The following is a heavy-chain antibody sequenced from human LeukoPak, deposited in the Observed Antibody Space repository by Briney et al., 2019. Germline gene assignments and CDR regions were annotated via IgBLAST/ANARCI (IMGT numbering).Heavy chain of an antibody. CDR2: ISYDGGKK. V-gene: IGHV3-30*03. CDR3: ARPRGCSNICNNFDY. J-gene: IGHJ4*02. Sequence: GGSLRLSCAASGFTFSSHDMHWVRQAPGKGLEWVAIISYDGGKKDYADSVKGRFTISRDNSKNTLYLQMNSLRAEDTAVYYCARPRGCSNICNNFDYWGQGTLVTVSS. D-gene: IGHD2-2*01. CDR1: GFTFSSHD.